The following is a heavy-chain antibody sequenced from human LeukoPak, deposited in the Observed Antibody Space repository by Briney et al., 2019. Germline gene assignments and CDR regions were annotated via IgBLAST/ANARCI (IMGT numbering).Heavy chain of an antibody. J-gene: IGHJ5*02. V-gene: IGHV1-18*01. D-gene: IGHD3-10*01. CDR3: ARGPLLWFGGLRNWFDP. CDR2: ISAYNGNT. CDR1: GYTFTSYG. Sequence: GASVKVSCKASGYTFTSYGISWVRQAPGQGLEWMGWISAYNGNTNYAQKFQGRVTITADESTSTAYMELSSLRSEDTAVYYCARGPLLWFGGLRNWFDPWGQGTLVTVSS.